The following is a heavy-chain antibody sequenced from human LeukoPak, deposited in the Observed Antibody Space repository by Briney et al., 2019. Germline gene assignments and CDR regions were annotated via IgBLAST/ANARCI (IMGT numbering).Heavy chain of an antibody. Sequence: SETLSLTCTVSGGAITSSYWSWIRQPPGNGLEWIGYIYYIGSTNYNPSLKSRVTISLDTPKNQFSLRLNSVTAADTAVYYCARGVAGYGPYDYWGQGTLVTVSS. CDR1: GGAITSSY. V-gene: IGHV4-59*01. D-gene: IGHD5-12*01. CDR2: IYYIGST. J-gene: IGHJ4*02. CDR3: ARGVAGYGPYDY.